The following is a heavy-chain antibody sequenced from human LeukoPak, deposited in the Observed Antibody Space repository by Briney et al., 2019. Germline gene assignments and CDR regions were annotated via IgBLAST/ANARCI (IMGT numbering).Heavy chain of an antibody. V-gene: IGHV4-34*01. Sequence: PSETLSLTCAVCGGSFSGYYWSWIRQPPGKGLEWIGEINHSGSTNYNPSLKSRVTISVDTSKNQFSLKLSSVTAADTAVYYCARAAYTYYYDSSGYGRACYYYYMDVWGKGTTVTVSS. D-gene: IGHD3-22*01. CDR1: GGSFSGYY. CDR3: ARAAYTYYYDSSGYGRACYYYYMDV. J-gene: IGHJ6*03. CDR2: INHSGST.